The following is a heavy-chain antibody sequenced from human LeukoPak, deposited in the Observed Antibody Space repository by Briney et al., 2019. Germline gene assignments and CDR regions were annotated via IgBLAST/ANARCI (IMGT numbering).Heavy chain of an antibody. CDR3: ARSPPGWYYDNSGQYYFDT. V-gene: IGHV4-59*08. CDR1: GGSISSYY. Sequence: SETLSLTCTVSGGSISSYYWSWIRQSPGKRLEWIAYISFTGNTNYNPSLKSRVTISLDTSKTHFSLTLSSLTAADTAVYYCARSPPGWYYDNSGQYYFDTWGQGALVTVSS. J-gene: IGHJ4*02. D-gene: IGHD3-22*01. CDR2: ISFTGNT.